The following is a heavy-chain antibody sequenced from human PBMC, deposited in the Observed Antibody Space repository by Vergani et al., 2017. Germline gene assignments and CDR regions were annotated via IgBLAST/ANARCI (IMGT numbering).Heavy chain of an antibody. V-gene: IGHV4-4*03. D-gene: IGHD6-13*01. J-gene: IGHJ4*02. CDR2: ICHTEDT. CDR3: ATIGYRRWGYYFDY. CDR1: GDSISSNNC. Sequence: QVQLQESGPGLVKPPGTLSLTCAFSGDSISSNNCWTWVRQPPGKGLEWIGEICHTEDTKYSPSLKTRLTVSVDEARNVFSLRLNAVTAADTAVYYCATIGYRRWGYYFDYWGQGILVTVSS.